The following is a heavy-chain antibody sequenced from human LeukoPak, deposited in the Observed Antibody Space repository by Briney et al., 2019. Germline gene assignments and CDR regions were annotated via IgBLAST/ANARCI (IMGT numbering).Heavy chain of an antibody. CDR2: IYTSGST. J-gene: IGHJ4*02. V-gene: IGHV4-4*07. D-gene: IGHD3-10*01. Sequence: PSETLSLTCTVSGGSISSYYWSWIRQPAGKGLEWIGRIYTSGSTNYNPSLESRVTMSVDTSKNQFSLKLSSVTAADTAVYYCARARRVRYYGSGSEQPFDYWGQGTLVTVSS. CDR1: GGSISSYY. CDR3: ARARRVRYYGSGSEQPFDY.